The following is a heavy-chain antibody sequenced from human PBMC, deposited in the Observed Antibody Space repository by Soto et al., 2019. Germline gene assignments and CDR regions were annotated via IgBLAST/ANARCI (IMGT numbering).Heavy chain of an antibody. CDR2: INVYNGDT. CDR3: ERDIGGGEDV. D-gene: IGHD3-16*01. V-gene: IGHV1-18*01. J-gene: IGHJ6*02. Sequence: QVQLVQSGVEVKKPGASVKVSCKASGYTFSSFSRNWVRQAPGQGLEWMGWINVYNGDTNYVQKFQGRVTMTTDTSTSTAYMELTSLTSDDTAIYYCERDIGGGEDVWGQGTTVTVSS. CDR1: GYTFSSFS.